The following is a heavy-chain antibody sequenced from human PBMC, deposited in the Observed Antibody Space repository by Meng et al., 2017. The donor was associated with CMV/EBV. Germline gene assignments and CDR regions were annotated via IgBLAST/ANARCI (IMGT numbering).Heavy chain of an antibody. CDR2: IYPGDSDT. CDR1: GYSFTGYW. J-gene: IGHJ6*02. D-gene: IGHD3-9*01. V-gene: IGHV5-51*01. CDR3: ARLGGAYYDILTGYYKGMDV. Sequence: GGSLRLSCKGSGYSFTGYWIGWVRQMPGKGLEWMGIIYPGDSDTRYSPSFQGQVTISADKSISTAYLQWSSLKASDTAMYYCARLGGAYYDILTGYYKGMDVWGQGTTVTVSS.